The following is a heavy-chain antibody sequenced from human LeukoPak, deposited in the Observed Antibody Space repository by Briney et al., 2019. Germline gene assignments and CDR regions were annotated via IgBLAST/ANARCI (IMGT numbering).Heavy chain of an antibody. CDR3: ARSGGKKFFGVYY. CDR2: INPNSGGT. Sequence: ASVKVSCKASGYTFTIYDINWVRQATGQGLEWMGWINPNSGGTNYAQKFQGRVTMTRDTSISTAYMELSRLRSDDTAVYYCARSGGKKFFGVYYWGQGTLVTVSS. V-gene: IGHV1-2*02. CDR1: GYTFTIYD. J-gene: IGHJ4*02. D-gene: IGHD3-3*01.